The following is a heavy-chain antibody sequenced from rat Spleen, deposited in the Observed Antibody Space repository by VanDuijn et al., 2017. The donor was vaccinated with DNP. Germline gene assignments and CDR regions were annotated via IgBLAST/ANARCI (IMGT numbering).Heavy chain of an antibody. CDR1: GYSITSSYR. Sequence: EVQLQESGPGLVKPSQSLSLTCSVTGYSITSSYRWNWIRKFPGNKLEWMGYINSAGSTNYNPSLKSRISTTRDTSKNQFFLQVNSVTTEDTATYYCTRWPGYNPPYAMDAWGQGTSVTVSS. J-gene: IGHJ4*01. D-gene: IGHD1-4*01. V-gene: IGHV3-3*01. CDR3: TRWPGYNPPYAMDA. CDR2: INSAGST.